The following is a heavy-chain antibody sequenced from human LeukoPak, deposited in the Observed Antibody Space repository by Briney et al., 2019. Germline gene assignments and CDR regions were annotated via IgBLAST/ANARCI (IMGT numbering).Heavy chain of an antibody. V-gene: IGHV3-30*18. Sequence: GGSLRLSCAGSGFTFSSYGMHWVRQAPGKGLEWVAVISDDGRNKDSADSVKGRFTISRDNSKNTVYLQMNSLRAEDTAVYYCAKDQSSSWLFDGFDFWGQGTMVTVSS. CDR3: AKDQSSSWLFDGFDF. CDR1: GFTFSSYG. D-gene: IGHD6-13*01. CDR2: ISDDGRNK. J-gene: IGHJ3*01.